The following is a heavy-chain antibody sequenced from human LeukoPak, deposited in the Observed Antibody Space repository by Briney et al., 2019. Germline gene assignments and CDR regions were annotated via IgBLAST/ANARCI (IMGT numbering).Heavy chain of an antibody. D-gene: IGHD3-10*01. CDR1: GYTLTELS. CDR2: FDPEDGET. CDR3: ATQTGVLWFGEYSDY. J-gene: IGHJ4*02. V-gene: IGHV1-24*01. Sequence: ASVKVSCKVSGYTLTELSMHWVRQAPGKGLEWMGGFDPEDGETIYAQKFQGRVTMTEDTSTDTAYMELSSLRSEDTAVYYCATQTGVLWFGEYSDYWGQGTLVTVSS.